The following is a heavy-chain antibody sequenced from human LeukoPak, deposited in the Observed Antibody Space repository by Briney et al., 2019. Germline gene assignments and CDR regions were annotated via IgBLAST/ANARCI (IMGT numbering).Heavy chain of an antibody. CDR1: GFTFSSYA. Sequence: PGGSLRLSCAASGFTFSSYAMSWVRQAPGKGLEWVSAISGSGGSTYYADSVEGRFTISRDNSKNTLYLQMNSLRAEDTAVYYCAKVSSRHYYYYYMDVWGKGTTVTVSS. CDR3: AKVSSRHYYYYYMDV. V-gene: IGHV3-23*01. J-gene: IGHJ6*03. CDR2: ISGSGGST. D-gene: IGHD6-6*01.